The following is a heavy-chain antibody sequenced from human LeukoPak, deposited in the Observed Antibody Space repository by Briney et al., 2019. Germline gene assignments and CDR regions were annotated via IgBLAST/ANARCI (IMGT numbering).Heavy chain of an antibody. V-gene: IGHV4-59*08. CDR1: GGSISSYY. CDR3: ARHAPNSSGWRDTGTYFDY. J-gene: IGHJ4*02. CDR2: IYYSGST. D-gene: IGHD6-19*01. Sequence: SETLSLTCTVSGGSISSYYWSWIRQPPGKGLGWIGYIYYSGSTNYNPSLKSRVTISVDTSKNQFSLKLSSVTAADTAVYYCARHAPNSSGWRDTGTYFDYWGQGTLVTVSS.